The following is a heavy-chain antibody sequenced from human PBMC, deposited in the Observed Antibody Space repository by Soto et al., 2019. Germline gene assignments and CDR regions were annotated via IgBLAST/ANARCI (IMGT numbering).Heavy chain of an antibody. Sequence: SETLSLTCTVSGGSISSNYWSWIRQPPGKGLEWIGYIYYSGSTNYNPSLKSPVTISVDTSKNQFSRKLSSVTAADTAVYYFAIDLGLCRGGSFYLSGMDVWGQGTTVTVSS. D-gene: IGHD2-15*01. CDR1: GGSISSNY. CDR3: AIDLGLCRGGSFYLSGMDV. J-gene: IGHJ6*02. V-gene: IGHV4-59*01. CDR2: IYYSGST.